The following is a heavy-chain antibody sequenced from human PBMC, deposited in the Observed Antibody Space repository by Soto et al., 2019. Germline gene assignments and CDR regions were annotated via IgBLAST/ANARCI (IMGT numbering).Heavy chain of an antibody. CDR2: ITPFNGNT. CDR1: GYTFTYRY. Sequence: ASVNVSCKASGYTFTYRYLHWVRQAPGQALEWMGWITPFNGNTNYAQKFQDRVTITRDRSMSTAYMELSSLRSEDTAMYYCASGDRYGDYVFWYWGQGTLVTVSS. CDR3: ASGDRYGDYVFWY. J-gene: IGHJ4*02. V-gene: IGHV1-45*02. D-gene: IGHD4-17*01.